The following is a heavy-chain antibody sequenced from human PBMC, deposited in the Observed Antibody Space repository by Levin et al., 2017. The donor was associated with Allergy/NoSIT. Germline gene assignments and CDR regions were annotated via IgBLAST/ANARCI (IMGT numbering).Heavy chain of an antibody. V-gene: IGHV2-70*11. J-gene: IGHJ4*02. CDR3: ASDYSNYVFGY. D-gene: IGHD4-11*01. CDR1: GFSLSTSGMC. Sequence: QTLSLTCTFSGFSLSTSGMCVSWIRQPPGKALEWLARIDWDDDKYYSTSLKTRLTISKDTSKNQVVLTMTNMDPVDTATYYCASDYSNYVFGYWGQGTLVTVSS. CDR2: IDWDDDK.